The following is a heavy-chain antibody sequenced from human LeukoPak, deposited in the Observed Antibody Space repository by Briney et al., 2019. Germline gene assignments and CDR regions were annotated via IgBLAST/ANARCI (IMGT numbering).Heavy chain of an antibody. Sequence: SSGTLSLTCAVSGGSISSNNWRSWVRQPPGEGLEWIGEIYHHGATNYNPSLKSRVTLSVDKSKNQFSLELRSVTAADTAVYYCARGPSVAAHLDYWGQGTLVTVSS. CDR3: ARGPSVAAHLDY. CDR1: GGSISSNNW. V-gene: IGHV4-4*02. J-gene: IGHJ4*02. CDR2: IYHHGAT. D-gene: IGHD5-12*01.